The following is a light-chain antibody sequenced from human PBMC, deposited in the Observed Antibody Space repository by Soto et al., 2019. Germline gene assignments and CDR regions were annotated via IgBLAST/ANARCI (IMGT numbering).Light chain of an antibody. CDR3: SSWTSSTTQV. V-gene: IGLV2-14*01. Sequence: QSVLTQPASVSGSPGQSITISCTGTSSDVGGYNFVPWYQQHPGKAPKLMIFEVNNRPSGVSNRFSGSKSGNTSSLTISGLQAEDEADYYCSSWTSSTTQVLGGGTKLTVL. CDR2: EVN. J-gene: IGLJ2*01. CDR1: SSDVGGYNF.